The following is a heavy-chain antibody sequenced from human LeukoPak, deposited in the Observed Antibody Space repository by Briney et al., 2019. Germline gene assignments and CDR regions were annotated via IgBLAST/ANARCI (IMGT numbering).Heavy chain of an antibody. D-gene: IGHD6-13*01. V-gene: IGHV4-39*01. J-gene: IGHJ4*02. CDR2: ISYSGTT. CDR1: GGSISSSSYY. CDR3: ARRTEGSSWDAFDY. Sequence: SETLSLTCTVSGGSISSSSYYWGWIRQPPGKGLEWIGSISYSGTTYYTPSLKSRVTISVDTSKTQFSLKLSSVTAADTAVYYCARRTEGSSWDAFDYWGQGTLVTVSS.